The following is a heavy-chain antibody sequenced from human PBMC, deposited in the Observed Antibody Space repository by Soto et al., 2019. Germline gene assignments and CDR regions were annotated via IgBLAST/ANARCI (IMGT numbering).Heavy chain of an antibody. V-gene: IGHV1-18*01. J-gene: IGHJ2*01. D-gene: IGHD3-10*01. Sequence: QVQLVQSGAEVKKPGASVKVSCKASGYTFTSYGISWVRQAPGQGLEWMGWISAYNGNTNYAQKLQGRVTMTTDTSTSKAYMELRSLRYDDTAVYYCARAWCLLRFGADWYFDLWGRGTLVTVSS. CDR3: ARAWCLLRFGADWYFDL. CDR2: ISAYNGNT. CDR1: GYTFTSYG.